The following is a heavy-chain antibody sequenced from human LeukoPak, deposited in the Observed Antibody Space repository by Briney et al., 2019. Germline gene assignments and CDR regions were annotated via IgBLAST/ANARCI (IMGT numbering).Heavy chain of an antibody. V-gene: IGHV3-13*04. CDR3: AREAAYISGLNAFDI. J-gene: IGHJ3*02. Sequence: GGSLRLSCAASGFTFSTYDMHWVRQATGKGLEWVSAIGTAGDTYYLGSVKSRFTISRENAKNSLYLQMSSLGAGDTAVYYCAREAAYISGLNAFDIWGQGTLVTVSS. CDR1: GFTFSTYD. CDR2: IGTAGDT. D-gene: IGHD6-19*01.